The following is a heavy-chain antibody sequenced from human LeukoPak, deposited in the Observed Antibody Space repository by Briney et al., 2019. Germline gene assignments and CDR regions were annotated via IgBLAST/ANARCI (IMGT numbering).Heavy chain of an antibody. V-gene: IGHV4-59*01. J-gene: IGHJ5*02. CDR2: IYYSGST. CDR3: ARGLPEIWWTQTVPNWFDP. CDR1: GGSISSYY. Sequence: SETLSLTCTVSGGSISSYYWSWIRQPPGRGLEWIGYIYYSGSTNYNPSLKSRVTISVNTSKNQFSLKLSSVTAADTAVYYCARGLPEIWWTQTVPNWFDPWGQGTLVTVSS. D-gene: IGHD2-8*02.